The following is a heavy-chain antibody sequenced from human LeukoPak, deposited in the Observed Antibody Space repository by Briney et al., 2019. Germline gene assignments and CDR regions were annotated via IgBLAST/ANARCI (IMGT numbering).Heavy chain of an antibody. Sequence: GGSLRLSCAAAGFRFNKYWMSWVRQTTGKGLEGVAKIKEDGSEKHYVDSVKGRFTISRDNAQNSLYLQMNSLRAEDTAVYYCVREVGVTTYPFDYWGQGTLVTGSS. J-gene: IGHJ4*02. CDR2: IKEDGSEK. V-gene: IGHV3-7*01. D-gene: IGHD4-17*01. CDR3: VREVGVTTYPFDY. CDR1: GFRFNKYW.